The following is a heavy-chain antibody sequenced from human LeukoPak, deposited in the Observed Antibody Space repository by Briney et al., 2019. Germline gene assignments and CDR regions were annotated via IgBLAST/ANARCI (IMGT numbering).Heavy chain of an antibody. V-gene: IGHV4-39*01. CDR3: SSTRLGYSSGWH. J-gene: IGHJ4*02. CDR2: IYYGGTT. D-gene: IGHD6-19*01. Sequence: TSETLSLTCTVSGGSISSDYSWGWIRQPPGKCLEWIGNIYYGGTTYYNPSLKSRVTISVDTSKNQFSLKLSSVAASDTSIYYCSSTRLGYSSGWHWGQGTLVTVSS. CDR1: GGSISSDYS.